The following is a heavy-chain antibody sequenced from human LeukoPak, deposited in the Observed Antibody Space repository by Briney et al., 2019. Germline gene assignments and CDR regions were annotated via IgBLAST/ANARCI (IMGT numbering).Heavy chain of an antibody. CDR1: GFSFNSYA. D-gene: IGHD4-17*01. CDR3: AKDMDYGRHYFDY. V-gene: IGHV3-23*01. Sequence: GGSLRLSCAASGFSFNSYAMSWVRQAPGKGLEWVSAINNDGDSTYSADSVKGRFTVSRDNSKNTLYLQMNSLRAEDTAVYYCAKDMDYGRHYFDYWGQGTLVTVSS. J-gene: IGHJ4*02. CDR2: INNDGDST.